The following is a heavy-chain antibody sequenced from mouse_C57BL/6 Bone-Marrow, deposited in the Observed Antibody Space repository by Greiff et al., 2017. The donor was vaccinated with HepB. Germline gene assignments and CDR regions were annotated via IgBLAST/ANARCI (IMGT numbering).Heavy chain of an antibody. CDR3: ARRLLYYAMDY. Sequence: VQLQQPGAELVRPGTSVKLSCKASGYTFTSYWMHWVKQRPGQGLEWLGVIDPSDSYTNYNQKFKGKATLTVDTSSSTAYMQLSSLTSEDSAVYYCARRLLYYAMDYWGQGTSVTVSS. V-gene: IGHV1-59*01. J-gene: IGHJ4*01. CDR2: IDPSDSYT. CDR1: GYTFTSYW. D-gene: IGHD1-2*01.